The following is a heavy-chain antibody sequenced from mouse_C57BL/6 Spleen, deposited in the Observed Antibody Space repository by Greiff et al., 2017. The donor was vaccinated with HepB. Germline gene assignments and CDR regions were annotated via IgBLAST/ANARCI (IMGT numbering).Heavy chain of an antibody. V-gene: IGHV1-82*01. CDR2: IYPGDGDT. CDR1: GYAFSSSW. CDR3: ARPGTGY. J-gene: IGHJ2*01. D-gene: IGHD3-3*01. Sequence: QVQLQQSGPELVKPGASVKISCKASGYAFSSSWMNWVKQRPGKGLEWIGRIYPGDGDTNYNGKFKGKATLTADKSSSTAYMQRSSLTSEDSAVYFGARPGTGYWGQGTTLTVSS.